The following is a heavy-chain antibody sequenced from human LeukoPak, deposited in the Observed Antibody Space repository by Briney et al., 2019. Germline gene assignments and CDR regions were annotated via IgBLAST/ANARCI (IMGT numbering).Heavy chain of an antibody. D-gene: IGHD5-18*01. CDR2: INSDGSST. CDR3: ARVPAGYGYGPWEWDYYQYMDV. J-gene: IGHJ6*03. Sequence: GGSLRLSCAASGFTFSSYWMHWVRQAPGKGLVWVSRINSDGSSTSYADSVKGRFTISRDNAKNTLYLQMNSLRAEDTAVYYCARVPAGYGYGPWEWDYYQYMDVWGTGTTVTVSS. CDR1: GFTFSSYW. V-gene: IGHV3-74*01.